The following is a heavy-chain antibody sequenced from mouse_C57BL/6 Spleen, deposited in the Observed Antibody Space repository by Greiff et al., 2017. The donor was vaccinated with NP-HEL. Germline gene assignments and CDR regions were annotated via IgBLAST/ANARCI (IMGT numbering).Heavy chain of an antibody. CDR1: GFTFSDYG. V-gene: IGHV5-17*01. CDR2: ISSGSSHI. Sequence: EVKLMESGGGLVKPGGSLKLSCAASGFTFSDYGMHWVRQAPEKGLEWVAYISSGSSHIYYADTVKGRFTISRDNAKNTLILQMTSLRSEDTAMYYCAKPNYYGSTYLFAYWGQGTLVTVSA. CDR3: AKPNYYGSTYLFAY. D-gene: IGHD1-1*01. J-gene: IGHJ3*01.